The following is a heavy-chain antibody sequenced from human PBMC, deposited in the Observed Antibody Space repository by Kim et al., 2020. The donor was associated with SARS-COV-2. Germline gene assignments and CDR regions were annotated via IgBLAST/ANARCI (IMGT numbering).Heavy chain of an antibody. CDR2: IKSDGSDK. CDR1: GFTFSNHW. Sequence: GGSLRLSCAASGFTFSNHWMTWVRQAPGKGLEWVANIKSDGSDKNYVDSVKGRFTISRDNAKNSLYLQMSSLRAEDTAVYYCAGQARSVDYWGQGTRVTVSS. D-gene: IGHD3-3*01. V-gene: IGHV3-7*01. J-gene: IGHJ4*02. CDR3: AGQARSVDY.